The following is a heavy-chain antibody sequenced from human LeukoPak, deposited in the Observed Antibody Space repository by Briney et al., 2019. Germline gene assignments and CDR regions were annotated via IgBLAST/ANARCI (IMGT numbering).Heavy chain of an antibody. V-gene: IGHV3-66*01. CDR1: GFTVSSNY. CDR3: ARGVLGRVKSGYSGYGDQH. D-gene: IGHD5-12*01. J-gene: IGHJ1*01. CDR2: IYSGGST. Sequence: GSLRLSCAASGFTVSSNYMSWVRQAPGKGLEWVSVIYSGGSTYYADSVKGRFTISRDNSKNTLYLQMNSLRAEDTAVYYCARGVLGRVKSGYSGYGDQHWGQGTLVTVSS.